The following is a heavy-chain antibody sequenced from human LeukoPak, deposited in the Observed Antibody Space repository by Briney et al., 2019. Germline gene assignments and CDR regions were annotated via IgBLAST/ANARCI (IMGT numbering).Heavy chain of an antibody. CDR2: ISSSSSTI. CDR1: GFTFSSYS. Sequence: GSLRLSCAASGFTFSSYSMNWVRQAPGKGLEWVSYISSSSSTIYYADSVKGRFTISRDNAKNSLYLQMNSLRAEDAAVYYCARGSSSDYFDYWGQGTLVTVSS. CDR3: ARGSSSDYFDY. J-gene: IGHJ4*02. V-gene: IGHV3-48*04. D-gene: IGHD6-19*01.